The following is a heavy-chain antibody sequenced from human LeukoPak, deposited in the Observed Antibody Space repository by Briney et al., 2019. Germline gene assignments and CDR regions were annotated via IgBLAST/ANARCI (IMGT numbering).Heavy chain of an antibody. CDR2: ISGSGGST. CDR3: AKVRYMTTVTRLFDY. V-gene: IGHV3-23*01. J-gene: IGHJ4*02. D-gene: IGHD4-17*01. Sequence: GGSLRLSCAASGFTFSSYAMSWVRQAPGKGLEWVSAISGSGGSTYYADSVKGRFTISRDNSKNTLYLQMNSLRAEDTAVYYCAKVRYMTTVTRLFDYWGQGTLVTVSS. CDR1: GFTFSSYA.